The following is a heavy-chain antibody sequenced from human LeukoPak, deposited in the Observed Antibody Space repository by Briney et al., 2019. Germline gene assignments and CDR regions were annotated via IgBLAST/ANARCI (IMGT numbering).Heavy chain of an antibody. J-gene: IGHJ6*03. Sequence: PSETLSLTCTVSGGSISSGSYYWSWIRQPAGKGLEWIGRIYTSGSTNYNPSLKSRVTISVDTSKNQFSLKLSSVTAADTAVYYCAREGEYSSSYYYYYYYMDVWGKGTTVTVSS. CDR2: IYTSGST. CDR3: AREGEYSSSYYYYYYYMDV. V-gene: IGHV4-61*02. CDR1: GGSISSGSYY. D-gene: IGHD6-6*01.